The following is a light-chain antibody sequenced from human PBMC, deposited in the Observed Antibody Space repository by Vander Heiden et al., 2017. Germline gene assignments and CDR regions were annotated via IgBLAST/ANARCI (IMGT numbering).Light chain of an antibody. Sequence: QSVLTQPPSASRAPGQRLTISCSGSSSNIGSNTVNWYQQLPGTAPNLLIYSDDQRPAGVPDRFSGSKSGTSASLAISGLQSEDETDYYGAVWDDSRSVWVFGGGTKLTVL. CDR1: SSNIGSNT. V-gene: IGLV1-44*01. J-gene: IGLJ3*02. CDR3: AVWDDSRSVWV. CDR2: SDD.